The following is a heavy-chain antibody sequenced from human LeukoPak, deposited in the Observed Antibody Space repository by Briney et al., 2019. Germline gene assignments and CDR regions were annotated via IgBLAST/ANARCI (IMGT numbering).Heavy chain of an antibody. CDR3: ARRSSGPDA. V-gene: IGHV4-39*01. CDR2: IYYSGST. D-gene: IGHD3-22*01. Sequence: GSLRLSCAASGFTFSSYAMSWVRQAPGKGLEWIGSIYYSGSTYYNPSLKSRVTISVDTSKNQFSLKLSSVTAADTAVYYCARRSSGPDAWGQGTLVTVSS. J-gene: IGHJ5*02. CDR1: GFTFSSYA.